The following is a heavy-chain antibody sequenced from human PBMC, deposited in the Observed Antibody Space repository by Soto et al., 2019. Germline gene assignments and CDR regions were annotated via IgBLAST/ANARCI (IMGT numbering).Heavy chain of an antibody. J-gene: IGHJ4*02. CDR3: ARGGYYGSGSYYIYLDF. CDR1: GYTFYTYG. D-gene: IGHD3-10*01. CDR2: INVYNGNT. V-gene: IGHV1-18*01. Sequence: ASVKVSCKTFGYTFYTYGISWVRQAPGQGLEWMGWINVYNGNTNYAQNLQDRVTLTTDTSTNTAYVELRSLRSDDTAVYFCARGGYYGSGSYYIYLDFWGQRTQVTVSS.